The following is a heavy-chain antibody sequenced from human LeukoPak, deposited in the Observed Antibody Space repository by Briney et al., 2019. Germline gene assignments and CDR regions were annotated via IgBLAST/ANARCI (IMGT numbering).Heavy chain of an antibody. D-gene: IGHD5-18*01. CDR1: GFTVSSNY. V-gene: IGHV3-66*02. CDR3: AREGYPVKAFDI. Sequence: GGSLRLSCAASGFTVSSNYMTWVRQAPGKGLEWVSVIYGGGATYYADSVKGRFTISRDNSKNTLYLQMNSLRAEDTAVYYCAREGYPVKAFDIWGQGTMVTVSS. CDR2: IYGGGAT. J-gene: IGHJ3*02.